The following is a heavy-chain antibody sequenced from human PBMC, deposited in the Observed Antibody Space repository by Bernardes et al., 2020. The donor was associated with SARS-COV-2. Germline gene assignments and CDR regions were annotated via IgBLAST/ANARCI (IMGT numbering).Heavy chain of an antibody. CDR3: ARGGGWFQEVDY. CDR2: LQSGGNT. CDR1: GFTVSTNY. Sequence: SLRLSCAASGFTVSTNYMSWVRQAPGKGLEWISVLQSGGNTYYADSVQGRFTISRDTFKNTLYLQMNSLRAEDTAIYYCARGGGWFQEVDYWGQGTLVTVSS. V-gene: IGHV3-53*01. D-gene: IGHD6-19*01. J-gene: IGHJ4*02.